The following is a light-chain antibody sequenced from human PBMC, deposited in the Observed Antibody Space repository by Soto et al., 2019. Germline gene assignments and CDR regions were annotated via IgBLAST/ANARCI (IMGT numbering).Light chain of an antibody. Sequence: GDRVTITRRASQSVRSWLAWYQQKPGKAPKFLIYDASSLESGVPVRFSGSASGTDFTLTISNMQREDFATYYCLQTYNPPRTFGQGTKVDIK. V-gene: IGKV1-5*01. CDR3: LQTYNPPRT. J-gene: IGKJ1*01. CDR1: QSVRSW. CDR2: DAS.